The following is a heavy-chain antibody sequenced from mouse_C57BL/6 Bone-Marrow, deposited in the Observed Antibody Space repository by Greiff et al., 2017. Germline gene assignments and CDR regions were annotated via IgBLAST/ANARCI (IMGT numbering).Heavy chain of an antibody. D-gene: IGHD1-1*01. Sequence: EVQLQQSGPGLVKPSQSLSLTCSVTGYSITSGYYWNWIRQFPENQLGCMGYISYDGSNNYNPSLKNRISITRDTSKNQFFLKLKSVTTEDTATYYCARGWYYGSSLYFDYGGQGTTLTVSS. CDR2: ISYDGSN. CDR1: GYSITSGYY. J-gene: IGHJ2*01. V-gene: IGHV3-6*01. CDR3: ARGWYYGSSLYFDY.